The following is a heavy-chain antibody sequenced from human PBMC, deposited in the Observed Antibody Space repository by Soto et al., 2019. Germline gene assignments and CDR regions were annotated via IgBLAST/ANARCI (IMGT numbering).Heavy chain of an antibody. Sequence: GSLRLSCAASGFTFSTCSMNWVRQAPGKGLEWVSYMSSRSLTIYYTDSVKGRFTISRDNAKNSLYLQMNSLRDEDTAVYYCARGGSSSDNGMDVWGQGTTVTVSS. CDR3: ARGGSSSDNGMDV. CDR1: GFTFSTCS. V-gene: IGHV3-48*02. CDR2: MSSRSLTI. D-gene: IGHD6-6*01. J-gene: IGHJ6*02.